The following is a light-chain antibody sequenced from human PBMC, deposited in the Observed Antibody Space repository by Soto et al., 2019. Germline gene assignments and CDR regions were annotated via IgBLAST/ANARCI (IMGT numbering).Light chain of an antibody. CDR3: HQYNNWPPYT. J-gene: IGKJ2*01. CDR1: QSVSSN. Sequence: EIVMTQSPATLSVSPGERATLSCRASQSVSSNLAWYQQKPGQAPRLLIYVASTRATGIPARLSGSGSGTEFTLTISSLQSEDFAVYYCHQYNNWPPYTFGQGTKLEIK. V-gene: IGKV3-15*01. CDR2: VAS.